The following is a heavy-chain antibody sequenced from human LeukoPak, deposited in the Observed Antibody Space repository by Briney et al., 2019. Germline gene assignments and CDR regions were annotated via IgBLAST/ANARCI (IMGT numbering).Heavy chain of an antibody. V-gene: IGHV1-8*01. CDR2: MNPNSGNT. CDR3: AANQGGSGPFGY. Sequence: GASVKVSCKASGYTFTSYDINWVRQATGQGLEWMGWMNPNSGNTGYAQKFQGRVTMTRNTSISTAYMELSSLRSEDTAVYYCAANQGGSGPFGYWGQGTLVTVSS. J-gene: IGHJ4*02. D-gene: IGHD3-10*01. CDR1: GYTFTSYD.